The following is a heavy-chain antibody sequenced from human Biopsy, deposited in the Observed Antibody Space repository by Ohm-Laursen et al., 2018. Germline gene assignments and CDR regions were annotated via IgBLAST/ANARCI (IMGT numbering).Heavy chain of an antibody. V-gene: IGHV4-4*08. CDR2: IYSSGRT. CDR1: GGSLNNHY. Sequence: SDTLSLTCSVSGGSLNNHYWSWIRQSPGKGLEWLAYIYSSGRTNYNPSLKSRITVSRDTSKNQLSLKVTSVTATDTAMYYCARHDRSGYWGLDYWGQGALVTVSA. D-gene: IGHD3-22*01. J-gene: IGHJ4*02. CDR3: ARHDRSGYWGLDY.